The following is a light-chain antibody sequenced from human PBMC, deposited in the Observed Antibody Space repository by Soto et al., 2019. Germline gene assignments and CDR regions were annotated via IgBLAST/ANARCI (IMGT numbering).Light chain of an antibody. V-gene: IGKV1-5*03. CDR2: QAS. CDR1: QSISSW. Sequence: DIQMTQSPSTLSASAGDRVTITCRASQSISSWLAWYQQKPGKAPKLLIDQASSLQSGVPSRFSGSGFGTEFPLPISSLQPDDFAAYYCQQSNSYPWTFGQGTKVDIK. J-gene: IGKJ1*01. CDR3: QQSNSYPWT.